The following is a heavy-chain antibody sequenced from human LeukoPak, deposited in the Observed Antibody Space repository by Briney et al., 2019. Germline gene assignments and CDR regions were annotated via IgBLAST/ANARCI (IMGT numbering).Heavy chain of an antibody. V-gene: IGHV3-64D*06. CDR1: GFTFSSYA. D-gene: IGHD2-2*01. Sequence: GGSLRLSCSASGFTFSSYAMHWVRQAPGKGLEYVSAISSNGGSTYYADSVKGRFTISRDNSKDTLYLQMSSLRAEDTAVYYCVSDGQYQLTTYYFDYWGQGTLVTVSS. CDR2: ISSNGGST. CDR3: VSDGQYQLTTYYFDY. J-gene: IGHJ4*02.